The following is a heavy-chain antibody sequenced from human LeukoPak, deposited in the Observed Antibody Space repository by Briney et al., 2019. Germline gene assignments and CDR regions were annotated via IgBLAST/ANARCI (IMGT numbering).Heavy chain of an antibody. CDR2: IYPGDSDT. Sequence: GESLKISGKGSGYSFTSYWIGWVGQMPGKGLEWMGIIYPGDSDTRYSPSFQGQVTISADKSISTAYLQWSSLKASDTAMYYCARHSSMVRGVIVTNFDYWGQGTLVTVSS. V-gene: IGHV5-51*01. J-gene: IGHJ4*02. D-gene: IGHD3-10*01. CDR1: GYSFTSYW. CDR3: ARHSSMVRGVIVTNFDY.